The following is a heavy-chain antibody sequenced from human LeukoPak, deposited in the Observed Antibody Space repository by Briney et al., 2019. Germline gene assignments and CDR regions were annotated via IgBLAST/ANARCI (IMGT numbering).Heavy chain of an antibody. CDR2: INPNSGGT. Sequence: GASVKVSCKASGYTFTGYYMHWVRQAPGQGLEWMGWINPNSGGTNYAQKFQGWVTMTRGTSISTAYMELSRLRSDDTAVYYCARGGRSVVVTTLYYFDYWGQGTLVTVSS. CDR1: GYTFTGYY. CDR3: ARGGRSVVVTTLYYFDY. D-gene: IGHD3-22*01. J-gene: IGHJ4*02. V-gene: IGHV1-2*04.